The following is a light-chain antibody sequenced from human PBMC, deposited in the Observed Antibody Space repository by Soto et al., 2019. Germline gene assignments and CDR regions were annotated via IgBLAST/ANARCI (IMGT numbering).Light chain of an antibody. J-gene: IGKJ1*01. CDR2: DAS. V-gene: IGKV3-11*01. CDR3: QQRSNCWT. Sequence: IVFTQSPATLSLSPGERAALSYRASQSVSTFLAWYPHKPGQAPRLLIYDASNRATGIPARFSGSGSGTDFTLTISSLEPEDSAFYYCQQRSNCWTFGQGTKVDIK. CDR1: QSVSTF.